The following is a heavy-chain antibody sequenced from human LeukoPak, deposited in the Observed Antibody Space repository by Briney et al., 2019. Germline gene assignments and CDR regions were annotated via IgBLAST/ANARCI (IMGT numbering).Heavy chain of an antibody. CDR3: AKYVSAKGPPYGLDV. Sequence: GGSLRLSCAASEFTFSSYAMQWVRQAPGKGLEWVSGISASGGSTYYADSVKGRFTISRDNSKNTLYLQMNSLRAEDTAIYYCAKYVSAKGPPYGLDVWGQGTTVTVSS. CDR1: EFTFSSYA. CDR2: ISASGGST. J-gene: IGHJ6*02. V-gene: IGHV3-23*01. D-gene: IGHD2/OR15-2a*01.